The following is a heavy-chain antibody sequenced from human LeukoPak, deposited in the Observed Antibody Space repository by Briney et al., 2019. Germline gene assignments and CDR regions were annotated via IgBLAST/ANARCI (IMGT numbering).Heavy chain of an antibody. CDR2: THSGGNT. D-gene: IGHD1-26*01. J-gene: IGHJ4*02. CDR1: GFTVSSNS. Sequence: GGSLRLSCAASGFTVSSNSMSWVRQAPGKGLEWVSVTHSGGNTYYADSVKGRFTISRDYSKDTLYLQMNSLRAEDTAVYYCARAVGSHYAFDYWGQGTLVTVPS. V-gene: IGHV3-66*01. CDR3: ARAVGSHYAFDY.